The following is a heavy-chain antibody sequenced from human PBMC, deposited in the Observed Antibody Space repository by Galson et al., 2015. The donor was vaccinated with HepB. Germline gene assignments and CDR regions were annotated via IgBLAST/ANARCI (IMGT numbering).Heavy chain of an antibody. Sequence: ETLSLTCTVSGGSISSSSYYWGWIRQPPGKGLEWIGSIYYSGSTYYNPSLKSRVTISVDTSKNQFSLKLSSVTAADTAVYYCARRAQGIAVADDAFDIWGQGTMVTVSS. V-gene: IGHV4-39*01. J-gene: IGHJ3*02. D-gene: IGHD6-19*01. CDR2: IYYSGST. CDR1: GGSISSSSYY. CDR3: ARRAQGIAVADDAFDI.